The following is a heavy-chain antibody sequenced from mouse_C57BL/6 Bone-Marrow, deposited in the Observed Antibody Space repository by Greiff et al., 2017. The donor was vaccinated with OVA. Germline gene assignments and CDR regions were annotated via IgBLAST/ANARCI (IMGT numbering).Heavy chain of an antibody. D-gene: IGHD2-3*01. CDR2: ISYDGSN. CDR3: ARDGYYDFAY. Sequence: EVQLVESGPGLVKPSQSLSLTCSVTGYSITSGYYWNWIRQFPGNKLEWMGYISYDGSNNYNPSLKNRISITRDTSKNQFFLKLNSVTTEDTATYYCARDGYYDFAYWGQGTLVTVSA. V-gene: IGHV3-6*01. J-gene: IGHJ3*01. CDR1: GYSITSGYY.